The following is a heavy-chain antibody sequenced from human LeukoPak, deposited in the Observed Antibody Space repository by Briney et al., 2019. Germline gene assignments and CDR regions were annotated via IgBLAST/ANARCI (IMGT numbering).Heavy chain of an antibody. J-gene: IGHJ5*02. Sequence: SVKVSCKASGGTFSSYAISWVRQAPGQGLEWMGGIIPIFGTANYAQKFQGRVTITADESTSTAYMELSSLRSEDTAVYYCASFYDSSGYYYAGDSWFDPWGQGTLVTVSS. CDR2: IIPIFGTA. D-gene: IGHD3-22*01. CDR3: ASFYDSSGYYYAGDSWFDP. V-gene: IGHV1-69*13. CDR1: GGTFSSYA.